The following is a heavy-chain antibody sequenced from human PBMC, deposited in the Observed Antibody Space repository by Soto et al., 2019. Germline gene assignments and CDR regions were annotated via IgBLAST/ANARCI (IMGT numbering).Heavy chain of an antibody. CDR1: GGTFSSYA. CDR2: IIPIFGTA. D-gene: IGHD5-18*01. CDR3: ARDRDSYGYSTHAFDI. J-gene: IGHJ3*02. V-gene: IGHV1-69*13. Sequence: SVKVSCKASGGTFSSYAISWVQQAPGQGLEWMGGIIPIFGTANYAQKFQGRVTITADESTSTAYMELSSLRSEDTAVYYCARDRDSYGYSTHAFDIWGQGTMVTVSS.